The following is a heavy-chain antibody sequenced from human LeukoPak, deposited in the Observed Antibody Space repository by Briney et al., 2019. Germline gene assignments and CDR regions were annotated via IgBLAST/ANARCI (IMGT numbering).Heavy chain of an antibody. Sequence: SETLSLTCTVSGDSISNYHWSWIRQSPGKRLEWIGYIHYSGTTNYNPSLRSRVTISVDMSRNQFSLKLYSVTAADTAVYYCARDRSADRGFDYWGQGTLVNVSS. CDR3: ARDRSADRGFDY. V-gene: IGHV4-59*01. CDR2: IHYSGTT. J-gene: IGHJ4*02. CDR1: GDSISNYH.